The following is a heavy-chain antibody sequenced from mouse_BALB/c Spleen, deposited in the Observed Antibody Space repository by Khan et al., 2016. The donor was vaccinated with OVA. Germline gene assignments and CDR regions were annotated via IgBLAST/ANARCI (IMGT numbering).Heavy chain of an antibody. CDR1: GFSLTDYD. CDR3: AKGVWYYYFALDY. J-gene: IGHJ4*01. Sequence: VQLQESGPGLVAPSQSLSITCTVSGFSLTDYDVSWIRQPPGKGLEWLGVIWGGGNTYYNSALKSRLSISKDNSKSQVFLKMNSLQTDDTAMYYCAKGVWYYYFALDYWGQGTSVTVSS. V-gene: IGHV2-6-5*01. D-gene: IGHD2-10*02. CDR2: IWGGGNT.